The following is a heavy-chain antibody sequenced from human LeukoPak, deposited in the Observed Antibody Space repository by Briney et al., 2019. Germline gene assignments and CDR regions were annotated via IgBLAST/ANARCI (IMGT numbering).Heavy chain of an antibody. CDR2: IKSKADGGTT. V-gene: IGHV3-15*01. D-gene: IGHD5-12*01. Sequence: GGSLRLSCAASGFNFTNAWVSWVRQAPGKGLEWLGRIKSKADGGTTENAAPVKDRFATSRDDSKNTLYLQMNSLKTEDTAVYYCTDPPTSLWGQGILVTVSS. J-gene: IGHJ4*02. CDR1: GFNFTNAW. CDR3: TDPPTSL.